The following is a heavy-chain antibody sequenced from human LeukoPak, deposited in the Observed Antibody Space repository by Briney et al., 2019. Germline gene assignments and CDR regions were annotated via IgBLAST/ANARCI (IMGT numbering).Heavy chain of an antibody. CDR2: ISHDGII. Sequence: GGSLRLSCETAGFTFSSYVMHWVRRAPGKGLVWVSRISHDGIISYADSVKGRFTISRDNAKNTLILQMNSLRVEDTAVYYCARDWVYKIDYWGRGTLVTVSS. CDR3: ARDWVYKIDY. CDR1: GFTFSSYV. V-gene: IGHV3-74*01. D-gene: IGHD5-24*01. J-gene: IGHJ4*02.